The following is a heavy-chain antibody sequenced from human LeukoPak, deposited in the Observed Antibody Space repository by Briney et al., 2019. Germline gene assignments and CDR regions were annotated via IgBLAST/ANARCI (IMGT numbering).Heavy chain of an antibody. J-gene: IGHJ6*02. CDR2: ISSSSSYI. V-gene: IGHV3-21*04. Sequence: GGSLRLSCAASGFTFSSYSMNWVRQAPGKGLEWVSSISSSSSYIYYADSVKGRFTISRDNAKNSLYLQMNSLRAEDTALYYCTKDIRARDYYYYYGMDVWGQGTTVTVSS. CDR1: GFTFSSYS. CDR3: TKDIRARDYYYYYGMDV.